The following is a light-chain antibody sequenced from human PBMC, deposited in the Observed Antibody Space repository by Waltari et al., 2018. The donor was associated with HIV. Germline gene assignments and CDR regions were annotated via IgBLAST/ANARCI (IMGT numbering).Light chain of an antibody. V-gene: IGLV1-47*01. CDR3: AAWDDSLSAVV. Sequence: QSVLTQPPSASGTPGQRVTISCSGSSSNIGSKYVYWFQPLPGTAHNLLRYRNNQRPSGVPDRVSGSKSGTSASLAISGLRAEDEADYYCAAWDDSLSAVVFGGGTKLTVL. J-gene: IGLJ3*02. CDR2: RNN. CDR1: SSNIGSKY.